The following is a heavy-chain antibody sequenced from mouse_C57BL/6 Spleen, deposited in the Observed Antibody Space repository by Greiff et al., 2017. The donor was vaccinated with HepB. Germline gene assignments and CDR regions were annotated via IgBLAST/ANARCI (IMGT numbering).Heavy chain of an antibody. V-gene: IGHV14-4*01. CDR2: IDPENGDT. Sequence: EVQLQQSGAELVRPGASVKLSCTASGFNIKDDYMHWVKQRPEQGLEWIGWIDPENGDTEYASKFQGKATITADTSSNPAYLQLSRLTSEDTAVYYCTTDGTDYFDYWGQGTTLTVSS. D-gene: IGHD4-1*01. CDR3: TTDGTDYFDY. CDR1: GFNIKDDY. J-gene: IGHJ2*01.